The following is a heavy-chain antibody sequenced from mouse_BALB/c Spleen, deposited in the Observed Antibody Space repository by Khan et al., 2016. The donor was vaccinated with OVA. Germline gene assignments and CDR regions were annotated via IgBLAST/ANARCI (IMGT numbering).Heavy chain of an antibody. V-gene: IGHV3-2*02. J-gene: IGHJ4*01. D-gene: IGHD2-12*01. CDR1: GYSITTNYA. CDR2: ISYSGST. Sequence: EVQLVESGPGLVKPSQSRSLTCTVTGYSITTNYAWDWIRQFPGNKLEWMGYISYSGSTSYNPSLKSRISITRDTSKNQFFLQLNSVTTEDTATYYCARNNYDDYAVDYWGQGTSVTVSS. CDR3: ARNNYDDYAVDY.